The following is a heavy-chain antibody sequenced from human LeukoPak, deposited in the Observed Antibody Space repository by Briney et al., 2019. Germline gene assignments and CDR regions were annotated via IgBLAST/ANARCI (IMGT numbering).Heavy chain of an antibody. D-gene: IGHD5-18*01. V-gene: IGHV4-59*01. CDR2: IYYSGST. CDR3: ASYSGYSYGYAFDI. Sequence: SETLSLTCTVSGGSISSYFWSSIRQPPGEGLEWIGYIYYSGSTNYNPSLKSRVTISVDTSKNQFSLKLSSVTAADTAVYYCASYSGYSYGYAFDIWGQGTMVTVSS. J-gene: IGHJ3*02. CDR1: GGSISSYF.